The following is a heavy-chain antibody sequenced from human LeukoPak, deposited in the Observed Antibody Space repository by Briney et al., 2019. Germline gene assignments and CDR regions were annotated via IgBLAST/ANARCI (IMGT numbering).Heavy chain of an antibody. CDR2: MNPNSGNT. V-gene: IGHV1-8*01. J-gene: IGHJ6*02. CDR1: GYTFTSYD. CDR3: ARGSDYYYYYYGMDV. D-gene: IGHD4-11*01. Sequence: GASVKVSCKASGYTFTSYDINWVRQATGQGLEWMGWMNPNSGNTGYAQKFQGRVTFTADKSTSTAYLELSSLRSEDTAVYYCARGSDYYYYYYGMDVWGQGTTVTVSS.